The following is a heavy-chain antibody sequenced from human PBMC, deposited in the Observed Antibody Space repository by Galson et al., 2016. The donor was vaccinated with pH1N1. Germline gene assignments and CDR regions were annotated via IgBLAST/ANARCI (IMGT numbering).Heavy chain of an antibody. J-gene: IGHJ4*02. Sequence: SLRLSCAASGVTVTTYYMSWVRQAPGKGLEWVSVIYSGGKTYHADPVRGRFTISRDNSKSTLYLQMSSLRAEDTAVYYCAKAEHNWASYFDYWGQGTLVTVSS. CDR2: IYSGGKT. V-gene: IGHV3-53*01. CDR3: AKAEHNWASYFDY. D-gene: IGHD1-20*01. CDR1: GVTVTTYY.